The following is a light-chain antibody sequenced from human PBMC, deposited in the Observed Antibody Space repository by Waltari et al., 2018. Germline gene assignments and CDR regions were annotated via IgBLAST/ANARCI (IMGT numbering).Light chain of an antibody. V-gene: IGKV1-9*01. Sequence: DIQLTQSPSFLSASVGDRVTITCWATQGIRTYLAWYQQIPGKAPKLLIYAASTLQSGVPSRFSGSGSGKEFTLTISSLQPEDFATYYCQQVDSYPKTFGGGTKVEIK. J-gene: IGKJ4*01. CDR1: QGIRTY. CDR2: AAS. CDR3: QQVDSYPKT.